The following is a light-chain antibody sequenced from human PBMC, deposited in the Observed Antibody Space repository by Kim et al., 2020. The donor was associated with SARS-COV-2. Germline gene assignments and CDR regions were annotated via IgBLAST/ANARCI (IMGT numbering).Light chain of an antibody. CDR1: SSNIGAGYD. CDR2: GNS. CDR3: QSYDSSLSGSV. V-gene: IGLV1-40*01. J-gene: IGLJ3*02. Sequence: QRVTISFTGSSSNIGAGYDVHWYQQLPGTAPKLLIYGNSNRPSGVPDRFSGSKSGTSASLAITGLQAEDEADYYCQSYDSSLSGSVFGGGTQLTVL.